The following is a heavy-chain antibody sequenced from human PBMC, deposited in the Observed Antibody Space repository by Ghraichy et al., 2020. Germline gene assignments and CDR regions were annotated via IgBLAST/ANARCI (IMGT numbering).Heavy chain of an antibody. J-gene: IGHJ6*02. CDR3: ARGGFHPGITIHYYYYYGMDV. V-gene: IGHV3-74*01. CDR1: GFTFSSYW. CDR2: INSDGSST. D-gene: IGHD3-3*01. Sequence: GESLRLSCAASGFTFSSYWMHWVRQAPGKGLVWVSRINSDGSSTSYADSVKGRFTISRDNAKNTLYLQMNSLRAEDTAVYYCARGGFHPGITIHYYYYYGMDVWGQGTTVTVSS.